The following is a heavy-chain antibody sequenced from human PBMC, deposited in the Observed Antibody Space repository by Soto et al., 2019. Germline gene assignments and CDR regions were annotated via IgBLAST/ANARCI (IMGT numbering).Heavy chain of an antibody. V-gene: IGHV3-73*01. J-gene: IGHJ4*02. CDR3: SRPGYSSGWVDS. CDR1: GFTFSGSA. D-gene: IGHD6-19*01. CDR2: IRSKANSYAT. Sequence: PGGSLRLSCAASGFTFSGSAIHWVRQASGKGLEWVGRIRSKANSYATTYAASVKGRFSISRDDSKNTAYLEMNSLKTEDTAVYYCSRPGYSSGWVDSWGQGTLVTVSS.